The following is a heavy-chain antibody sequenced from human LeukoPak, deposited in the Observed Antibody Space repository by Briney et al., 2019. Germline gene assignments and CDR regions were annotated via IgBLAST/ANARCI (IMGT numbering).Heavy chain of an antibody. CDR1: GYTFTSYG. Sequence: ASVKVSCKASGYTFTSYGISWVRQAPGQGLEWMGWINPNSGGTNYAQKFQGRVTMTRDTSISTAYMELSRLRSDDTAVYYCASVIRDFWSGYLAYWGQGTLVTVSS. D-gene: IGHD3-3*01. CDR3: ASVIRDFWSGYLAY. J-gene: IGHJ4*02. V-gene: IGHV1-2*02. CDR2: INPNSGGT.